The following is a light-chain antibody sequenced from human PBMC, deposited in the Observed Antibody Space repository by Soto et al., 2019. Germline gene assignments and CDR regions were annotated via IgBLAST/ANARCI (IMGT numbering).Light chain of an antibody. V-gene: IGLV2-14*01. CDR3: SSYTISNTLV. J-gene: IGLJ1*01. Sequence: QSALTQPASVSGSPGQSITISCTGTSSDVGGYNYVSWYQQYPGKAPKLMIYDVSNRPSGVSNRFSGYKSGNTASLIISGLKAEDEADYYCSSYTISNTLVFGSGTKVTVL. CDR2: DVS. CDR1: SSDVGGYNY.